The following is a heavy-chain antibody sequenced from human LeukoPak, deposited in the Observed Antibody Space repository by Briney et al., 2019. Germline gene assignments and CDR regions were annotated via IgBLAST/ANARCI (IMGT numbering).Heavy chain of an antibody. D-gene: IGHD4-11*01. CDR1: GYTFRTYD. V-gene: IGHV1-8*01. J-gene: IGHJ3*02. CDR3: VRGDLPTTVLNDPFNI. CDR2: MNPNSGNI. Sequence: ASVKVSCKASGYTFRTYDINWVRQAPGQGLEWLGWMNPNSGNIGYAPKFQGRVAMTRVTSINTAYMELFSLRSEDTAVYFCVRGDLPTTVLNDPFNIWGQGTMVTVSS.